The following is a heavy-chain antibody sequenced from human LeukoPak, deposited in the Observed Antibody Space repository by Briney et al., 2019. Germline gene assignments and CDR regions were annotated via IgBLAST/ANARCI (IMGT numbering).Heavy chain of an antibody. Sequence: GGSLRLSCAASGFTSSSYEMNWVRQAPGKGLEWVSYISSSGSTIYYADSVKGRFTISRDNAKNPLYLQMNSLRAEDTAVYYCARGSYSAAIDYWGQGTLVTVSS. D-gene: IGHD3-10*01. V-gene: IGHV3-48*03. CDR1: GFTSSSYE. CDR3: ARGSYSAAIDY. J-gene: IGHJ4*02. CDR2: ISSSGSTI.